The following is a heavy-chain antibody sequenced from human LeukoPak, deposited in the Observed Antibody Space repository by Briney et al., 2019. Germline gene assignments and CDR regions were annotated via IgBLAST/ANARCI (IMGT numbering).Heavy chain of an antibody. CDR1: GVSISSYY. Sequence: SETLSLTCTVSGVSISSYYWSWIRQPPGKGLEWIGYIYYSGSTNYNPSLKGRVTISVDTSKNQFSLKLSSVTAADTAVYYCARAYSSSWYEGRWFDPWGQGTLVTVSS. D-gene: IGHD6-13*01. CDR2: IYYSGST. CDR3: ARAYSSSWYEGRWFDP. V-gene: IGHV4-59*01. J-gene: IGHJ5*02.